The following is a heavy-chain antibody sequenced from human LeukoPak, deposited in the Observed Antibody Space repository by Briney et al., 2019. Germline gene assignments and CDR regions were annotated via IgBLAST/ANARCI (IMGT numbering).Heavy chain of an antibody. CDR3: ARGGRFLESDAFDI. CDR1: GGTFTSYG. J-gene: IGHJ3*02. D-gene: IGHD3-3*01. V-gene: IGHV1-18*01. CDR2: ISAYNGNT. Sequence: ASVKVSCKASGGTFTSYGISWVRQAPGQGLEWMGWISAYNGNTNYAQKLQGRVAMTTDTSTSTAYMELRSLRSDDTAVYYCARGGRFLESDAFDIWGQGTMVTVSS.